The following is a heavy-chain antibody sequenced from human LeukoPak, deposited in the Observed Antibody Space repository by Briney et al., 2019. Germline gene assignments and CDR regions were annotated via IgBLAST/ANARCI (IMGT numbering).Heavy chain of an antibody. CDR3: ARVGYCSSTSCPSSYYYYYMDV. D-gene: IGHD2-2*03. CDR1: GGTFSSYA. V-gene: IGHV1-69*13. CDR2: IIPIFGTA. Sequence: SVKVSCKASGGTFSSYAISRVRQAPGQGLEWMGGIIPIFGTANYAQKFQGRVTITADESTSTAYMELSSLRSEDTAVYYCARVGYCSSTSCPSSYYYYYMDVWGKGTTVTVSS. J-gene: IGHJ6*03.